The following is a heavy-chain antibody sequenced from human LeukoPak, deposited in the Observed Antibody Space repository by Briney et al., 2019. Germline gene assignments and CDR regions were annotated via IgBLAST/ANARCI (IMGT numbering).Heavy chain of an antibody. CDR1: GFTFSSYA. CDR3: AKGQLVRGEFDY. Sequence: GGSLRLSCAASGFTFSSYAMSWVRQAPGKGLEWVSAISGSGGSTYYADSMKGRFTISRDNSKNTLYLQVNSLRAADTAVYYCAKGQLVRGEFDYWGQGTLATVSS. CDR2: ISGSGGST. V-gene: IGHV3-23*01. D-gene: IGHD6-6*01. J-gene: IGHJ4*02.